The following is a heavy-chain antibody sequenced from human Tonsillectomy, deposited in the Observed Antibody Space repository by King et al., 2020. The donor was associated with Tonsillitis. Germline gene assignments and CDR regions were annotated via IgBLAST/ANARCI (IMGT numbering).Heavy chain of an antibody. J-gene: IGHJ6*02. CDR2: ISSSSSYI. D-gene: IGHD2-2*01. CDR1: GFTFSSYS. CDR3: ARDLYCSSTSCYYGMDV. V-gene: IGHV3-21*01. Sequence: QLVQSGGGLVKPGGSLRLSCAASGFTFSSYSMNWVRQAPGKGLEWVSSISSSSSYIYYADSVKGRFTISRDNAKNSLYLQMNILRAEDTAVYYCARDLYCSSTSCYYGMDVWGQGTTVTVSS.